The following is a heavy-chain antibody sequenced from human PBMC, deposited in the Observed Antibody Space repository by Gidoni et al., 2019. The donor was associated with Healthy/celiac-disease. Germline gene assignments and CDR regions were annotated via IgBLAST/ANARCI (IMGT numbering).Heavy chain of an antibody. Sequence: QLQLQQSGPGLVTPSETLSLTCTVSGGSISSDSYYWGWIRQPPGKGLEWIGSIYYSGSTYYNPSLKSRVTISVDTSKNQFSLKLSSVTAADTAVYYCARRSSGWYLDYWGQGTLVTVSS. CDR2: IYYSGST. J-gene: IGHJ4*02. V-gene: IGHV4-39*01. CDR3: ARRSSGWYLDY. D-gene: IGHD6-19*01. CDR1: GGSISSDSYY.